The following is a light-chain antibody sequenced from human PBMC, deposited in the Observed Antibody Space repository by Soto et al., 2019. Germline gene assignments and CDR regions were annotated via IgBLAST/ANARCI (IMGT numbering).Light chain of an antibody. Sequence: DIQLTQSPSFLSVSVGDRVTITCRASQAIDTYLAWYQQKPGKAPKLLIYAASLLQSGVPSWFSGSGSGTEFTLTINSLQPEDFASYYCQQLNSFPFIFGQGTRLEIK. CDR1: QAIDTY. CDR2: AAS. CDR3: QQLNSFPFI. J-gene: IGKJ5*01. V-gene: IGKV1-9*01.